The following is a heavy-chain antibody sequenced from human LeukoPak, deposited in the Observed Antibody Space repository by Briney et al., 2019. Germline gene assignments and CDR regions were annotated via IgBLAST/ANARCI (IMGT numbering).Heavy chain of an antibody. J-gene: IGHJ4*02. CDR2: IKEDGSDK. D-gene: IGHD2-2*01. V-gene: IGHV3-7*01. CDR3: VSFYETY. CDR1: GFTFSRYW. Sequence: GGSLRLSCAASGFTFSRYWMSWVRQAPGKGLEWVANIKEDGSDKNYADSMKGRFTISKDNAKNTVYLQMNNLRVEDTAVYYCVSFYETYWGRGTLVTVSS.